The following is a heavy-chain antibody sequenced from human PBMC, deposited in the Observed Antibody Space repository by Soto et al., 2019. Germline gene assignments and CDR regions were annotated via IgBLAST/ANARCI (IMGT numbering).Heavy chain of an antibody. CDR3: ARVGAYCVSTSCHDY. CDR2: ISAYNGNT. V-gene: IGHV1-18*01. D-gene: IGHD2-2*01. CDR1: GYTFTNYG. Sequence: QVQLVQSGAEVKKPGASVKVSCKASGYTFTNYGISLVRQAPGQGLEWMGWISAYNGNTDYAQKLQGRVTMTTDTSTSTAYMELRSLRSDDTAVYYCARVGAYCVSTSCHDYWGQGTLVTVSS. J-gene: IGHJ4*02.